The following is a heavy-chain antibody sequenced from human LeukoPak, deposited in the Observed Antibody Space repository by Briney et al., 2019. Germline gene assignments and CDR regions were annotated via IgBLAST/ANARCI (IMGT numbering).Heavy chain of an antibody. CDR1: GGSISGYY. J-gene: IGHJ4*02. CDR2: IYYYGTT. V-gene: IGHV4-59*12. CDR3: ARDWRPFDY. Sequence: ASETLSLTCTVSGGSISGYYWSWIRQPPGKGLEWIGYIYYYGTTTYNPSLKNRVTISVDTSKNLFSLKLRSMTAADTAVYYCARDWRPFDYWGQGILVTVSS.